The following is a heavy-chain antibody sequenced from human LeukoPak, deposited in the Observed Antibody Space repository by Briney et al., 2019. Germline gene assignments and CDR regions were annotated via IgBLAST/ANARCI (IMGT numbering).Heavy chain of an antibody. CDR2: INHSGST. J-gene: IGHJ4*02. D-gene: IGHD6-19*01. Sequence: PSETLSLTCAVYGGSFSGYYWSWIRQPPGKGLEWIGEINHSGSTNYNPSLKSRVTISVDTSKNQFSLKLSSVTAADTAVYYCARDSSYSTGWYDYWGQGTLVTVSS. V-gene: IGHV4-34*01. CDR1: GGSFSGYY. CDR3: ARDSSYSTGWYDY.